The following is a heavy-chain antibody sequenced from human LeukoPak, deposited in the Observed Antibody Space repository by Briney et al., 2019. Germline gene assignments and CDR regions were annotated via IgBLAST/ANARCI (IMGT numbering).Heavy chain of an antibody. V-gene: IGHV4-39*07. CDR1: GGSISSSSYY. CDR2: INHSGST. Sequence: SKTLSLTCSVSGGSISSSSYYWDWVRQPPGKGLEWIGEINHSGSTNYNPSLKSRVTISVDTSKNQFSLKLSSVTAADTAVYYCASLHDYGGNPSPAYWGQGTLVTVSS. CDR3: ASLHDYGGNPSPAY. D-gene: IGHD4-23*01. J-gene: IGHJ4*02.